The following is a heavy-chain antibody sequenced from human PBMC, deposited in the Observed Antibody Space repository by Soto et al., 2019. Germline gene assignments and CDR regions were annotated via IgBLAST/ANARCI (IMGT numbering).Heavy chain of an antibody. Sequence: QVQLQQWGAGLLKPSETLSLTCAVYGGSFSGYYWSWIRQPPGKGLEWIGEINHSGSTNYNPSLKRRVTISGDTSKNQFSRKLSSVTAADTAVYYCARAGLERRFDPWGQGTLVTVSS. CDR1: GGSFSGYY. V-gene: IGHV4-34*01. D-gene: IGHD1-1*01. J-gene: IGHJ5*02. CDR3: ARAGLERRFDP. CDR2: INHSGST.